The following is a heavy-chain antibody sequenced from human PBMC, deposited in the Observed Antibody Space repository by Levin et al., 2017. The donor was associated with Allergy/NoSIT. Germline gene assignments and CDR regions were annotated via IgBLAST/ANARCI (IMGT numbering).Heavy chain of an antibody. D-gene: IGHD4-23*01. Sequence: SQTLSLTCTVSGGSISSYYWSWIRQPPGKGLEWIGYIYYSGSTNYNPSLKSRVTISVDTSKNQFSLKLSSVTAADTAVYYCARHRTVLRWDAFDIWGQGTMVTVSS. CDR3: ARHRTVLRWDAFDI. J-gene: IGHJ3*02. CDR1: GGSISSYY. V-gene: IGHV4-59*08. CDR2: IYYSGST.